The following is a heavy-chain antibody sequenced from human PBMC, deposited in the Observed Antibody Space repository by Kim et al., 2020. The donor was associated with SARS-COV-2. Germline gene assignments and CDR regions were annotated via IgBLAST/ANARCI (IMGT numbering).Heavy chain of an antibody. D-gene: IGHD5-12*01. Sequence: YVDPMTGRFTISRANAKTSLYPQLNSLSAEDSAVYYCARGGYDLSNWFDTWGQGTLVTVSS. V-gene: IGHV3-7*03. J-gene: IGHJ5*02. CDR3: ARGGYDLSNWFDT.